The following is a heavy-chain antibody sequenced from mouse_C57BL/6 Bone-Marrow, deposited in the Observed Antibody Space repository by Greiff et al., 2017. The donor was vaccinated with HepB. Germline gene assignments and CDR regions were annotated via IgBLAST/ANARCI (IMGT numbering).Heavy chain of an antibody. Sequence: VKLMESGAELVKPGASVKMSCKASGYTFTSYWITWVKQRPGQGLEWIGDIYPGSGSTNYNEKFKSKATLTVDTSSSTAYMQLSSLTSEDSAVYYCARRYGNYVAMDYWGQGTSVTVSS. D-gene: IGHD2-1*01. CDR1: GYTFTSYW. CDR2: IYPGSGST. J-gene: IGHJ4*01. V-gene: IGHV1-55*01. CDR3: ARRYGNYVAMDY.